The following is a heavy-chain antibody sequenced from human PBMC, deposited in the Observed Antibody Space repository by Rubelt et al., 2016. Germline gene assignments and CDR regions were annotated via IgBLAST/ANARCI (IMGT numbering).Heavy chain of an antibody. CDR2: IYYSGST. Sequence: QLQLQESGPGLVKPSETLSLTCTVSGGSISSSSYYWGWIRQPPGKGLEWIGSIYYSGSTYYNPSLKSRGTISVDTSKNRFSLKLSSVTAADTAVYYCARRNYGDDDIDYWGQGTLVTVSS. CDR1: GGSISSSSYY. D-gene: IGHD4-17*01. J-gene: IGHJ4*02. V-gene: IGHV4-39*01. CDR3: ARRNYGDDDIDY.